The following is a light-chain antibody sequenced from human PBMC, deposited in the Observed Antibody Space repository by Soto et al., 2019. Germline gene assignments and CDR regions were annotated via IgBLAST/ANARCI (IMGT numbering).Light chain of an antibody. CDR1: QIVSSSY. CDR2: GAS. J-gene: IGKJ1*01. V-gene: IGKV3-20*01. CDR3: QQYVSSPRT. Sequence: ELVLTQSPGTLSLSPGDRATLSCRASQIVSSSYLAWYQQKPGQAPRLLMYGASNRATGIPDRFSGSGSGTDFTLTISGLEPEDFAVYYCQQYVSSPRTFGQGTQVQVK.